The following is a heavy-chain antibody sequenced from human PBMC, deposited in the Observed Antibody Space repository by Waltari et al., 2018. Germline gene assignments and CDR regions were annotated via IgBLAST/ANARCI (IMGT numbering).Heavy chain of an antibody. CDR1: GFTVSSNY. J-gene: IGHJ3*02. D-gene: IGHD3-10*01. V-gene: IGHV3-53*01. CDR2: IYSGGRT. CDR3: AREGSGETDAFDI. Sequence: EVQLVESGGGLIQPGGSLRLSCAASGFTVSSNYMSWVRQAPGKGLEWVSVIYSGGRTYYADSVKGRFTISRDNSKNTLYLQMNSLRAEDTAVYYCAREGSGETDAFDIWGQGTMVTVSS.